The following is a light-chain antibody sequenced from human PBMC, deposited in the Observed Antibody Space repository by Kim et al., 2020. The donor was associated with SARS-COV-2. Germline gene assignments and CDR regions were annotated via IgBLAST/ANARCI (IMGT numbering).Light chain of an antibody. CDR2: DAS. CDR1: RSLTRD. V-gene: IGKV3D-15*01. J-gene: IGKJ2*01. CDR3: QQYNSRHS. Sequence: LSRSAGESARPYSRSGRSLTRDLAWYKHKPGQAPRRVIFDASTRATGIPSRFSGSGSDTEYSLTISSLQSEDFAVYYCQQYNSRHSFGQGTKLEI.